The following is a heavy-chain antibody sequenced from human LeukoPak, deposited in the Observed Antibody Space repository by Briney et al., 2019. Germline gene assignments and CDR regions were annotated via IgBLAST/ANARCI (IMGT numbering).Heavy chain of an antibody. CDR2: INPISGST. CDR3: ARDAAPDDFWSGYYWD. J-gene: IGHJ4*02. Sequence: ASGKPSCKAAGYTFTSYYMHSVRQAPGQRLGCRRMINPISGSTSYAQKFQGRVTMTRDMSTSTVYMELSSLRSEDTAVYYCARDAAPDDFWSGYYWDWGQGTLVTVSS. CDR1: GYTFTSYY. D-gene: IGHD3-3*01. V-gene: IGHV1-46*01.